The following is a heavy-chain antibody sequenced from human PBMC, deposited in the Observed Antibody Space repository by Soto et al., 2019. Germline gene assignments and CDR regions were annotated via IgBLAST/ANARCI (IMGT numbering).Heavy chain of an antibody. J-gene: IGHJ4*02. CDR2: IIPIFGTA. CDR3: ASLVVVVAARVFGDY. CDR1: GGTFSSYA. D-gene: IGHD2-15*01. Sequence: SVKVSCKASGGTFSSYAISWVRQAPVQGLEWMGGIIPIFGTANYAQKFQGRVTITADESTSTAYMELSSLRSEDTAVYYCASLVVVVAARVFGDYWGQGTLVTVPS. V-gene: IGHV1-69*01.